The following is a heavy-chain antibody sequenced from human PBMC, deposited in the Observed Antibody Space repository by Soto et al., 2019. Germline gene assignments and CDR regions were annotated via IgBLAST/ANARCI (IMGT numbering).Heavy chain of an antibody. CDR1: GGTFSSYA. V-gene: IGHV1-69*01. CDR2: IIPIFGTA. CDR3: ASLPFPDSNKNRKDYYYYGMDV. J-gene: IGHJ6*02. Sequence: QVQLVQSGAEVKKPGSSVKVSCKASGGTFSSYAISWVRQAPGQGLEWMGGIIPIFGTANYAQKFQGRVTITADESTSTAYMELSSLRSEDTAVYYCASLPFPDSNKNRKDYYYYGMDVWGQGTTVTVSS. D-gene: IGHD4-4*01.